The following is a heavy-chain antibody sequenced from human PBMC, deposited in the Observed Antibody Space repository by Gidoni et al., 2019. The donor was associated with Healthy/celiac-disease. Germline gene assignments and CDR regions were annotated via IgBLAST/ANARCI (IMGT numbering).Heavy chain of an antibody. CDR2: IIPILGIA. Sequence: QVQLVQSGAEVKKPGSSVKVSCKASGGTFSSYTISWVRQAPGQGLEWMGRIIPILGIANYAQKFQGRVTITADKSTSTAYMELSSLRSEDTAVYYCAAETYSSGFYYFDYWGQGTLVTVSS. CDR3: AAETYSSGFYYFDY. V-gene: IGHV1-69*02. J-gene: IGHJ4*02. CDR1: GGTFSSYT. D-gene: IGHD6-19*01.